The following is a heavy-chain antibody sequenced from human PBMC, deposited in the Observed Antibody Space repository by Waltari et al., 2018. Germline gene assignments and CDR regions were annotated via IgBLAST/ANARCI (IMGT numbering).Heavy chain of an antibody. CDR3: ARGPYGTSQGY. Sequence: QVQLQQWGAGLLKPSETLSLTCAVYGGSFSGYYWSWIRQPPGKGLEWIGEINHSGSTNYNPALKSRVTLSVDTSKNQFSLKLSSVTAADTAVYYCARGPYGTSQGYWGQGTLVTVSS. J-gene: IGHJ4*02. D-gene: IGHD4-17*01. CDR2: INHSGST. V-gene: IGHV4-34*01. CDR1: GGSFSGYY.